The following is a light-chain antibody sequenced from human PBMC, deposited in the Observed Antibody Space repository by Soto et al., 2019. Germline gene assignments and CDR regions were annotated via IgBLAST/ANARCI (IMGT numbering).Light chain of an antibody. V-gene: IGKV1-5*01. J-gene: IGKJ2*03. CDR3: QRYDTYFRYS. Sequence: DIQMTQSPSTLSASVGDRVTITCRASQSISSRLAGYQKKPGKAPKLLIYDALNLESGVPSRFSGSGSGTEFTLSIGSLQPDDFATYYCQRYDTYFRYSFGKGTKLEI. CDR2: DAL. CDR1: QSISSR.